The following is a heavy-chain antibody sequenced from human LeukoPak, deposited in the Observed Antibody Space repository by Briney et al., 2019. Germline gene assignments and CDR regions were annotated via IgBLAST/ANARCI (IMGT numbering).Heavy chain of an antibody. J-gene: IGHJ4*02. Sequence: ASVKVSCKASGYTFTSYYIHWVRQAPGQGLEWMGLINPVGGSTSYAQKFQGRVTMTRDTSTSTVYMELSSLRSEDTAVYYCASSIRFLEWLSFDYWGQGTLVTVSS. D-gene: IGHD3-3*01. CDR2: INPVGGST. V-gene: IGHV1-46*01. CDR3: ASSIRFLEWLSFDY. CDR1: GYTFTSYY.